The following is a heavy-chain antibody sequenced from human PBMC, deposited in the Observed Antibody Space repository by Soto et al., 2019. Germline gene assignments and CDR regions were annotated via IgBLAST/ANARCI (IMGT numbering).Heavy chain of an antibody. D-gene: IGHD6-13*01. J-gene: IGHJ6*02. V-gene: IGHV1-18*01. Sequence: ALVKVSCKGSAYPFRSYGLTGVRQAPGQGLEWMGWISAYDGNTTYAQTLQGRVTMTTDTSTNTAYMELTSLTSDDTAAYYCARWVVAAGTGEMDVWGQGTTVTVSS. CDR3: ARWVVAAGTGEMDV. CDR1: AYPFRSYG. CDR2: ISAYDGNT.